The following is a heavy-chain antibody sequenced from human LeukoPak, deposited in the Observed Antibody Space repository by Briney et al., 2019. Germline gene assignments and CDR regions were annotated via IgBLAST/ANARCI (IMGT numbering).Heavy chain of an antibody. Sequence: AASVKVSCKASGYTFTGYYMHWVRQAPGQGLEWMGWISAYNGNTNYAQKLQGRVTMTTDTSTSTAYMELRSLRSDDTAVYYCARDLRGWYDYGDFDYWGQGTLVTVSS. V-gene: IGHV1-18*04. CDR1: GYTFTGYY. CDR3: ARDLRGWYDYGDFDY. D-gene: IGHD4-17*01. CDR2: ISAYNGNT. J-gene: IGHJ4*02.